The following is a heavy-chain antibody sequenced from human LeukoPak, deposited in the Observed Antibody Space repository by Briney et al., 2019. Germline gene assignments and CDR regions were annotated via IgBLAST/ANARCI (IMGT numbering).Heavy chain of an antibody. D-gene: IGHD3-9*01. CDR3: ARDPYHEILPGYGSAMAH. CDR1: GNTFTRYG. CDR2: ISTNSDEI. J-gene: IGHJ4*02. V-gene: IGHV1-18*01. Sequence: GASVKVSCKASGNTFTRYGISWVRQAPGEGLEWMGWISTNSDEIHYARRFQGRVTLTTDTSASTVYMEVRSLRSDDTAVYYCARDPYHEILPGYGSAMAHWGQGTRVTVSS.